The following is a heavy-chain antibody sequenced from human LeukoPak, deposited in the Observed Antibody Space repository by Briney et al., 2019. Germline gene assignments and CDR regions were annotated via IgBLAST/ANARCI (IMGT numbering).Heavy chain of an antibody. V-gene: IGHV3-43*02. CDR1: GFTVSSNY. CDR3: AKDQMPGYYYDSSGYPDY. J-gene: IGHJ4*02. D-gene: IGHD3-22*01. CDR2: ISGDGGST. Sequence: PGGSLRLSCAASGFTVSSNYMSWVRQAPGKGLEWVSLISGDGGSTYYADSVKGRFTISRDNSKNSLYLQMNSLRTEDTALYYCAKDQMPGYYYDSSGYPDYWGQGTLVTVSS.